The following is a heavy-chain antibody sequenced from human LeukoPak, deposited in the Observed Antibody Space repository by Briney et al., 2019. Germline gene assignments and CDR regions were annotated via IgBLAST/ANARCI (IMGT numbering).Heavy chain of an antibody. Sequence: GGSLRLSCAASGFTFSSYSMNWVRRAPGKGLEWVSSISSSSSYIYYADSVKGRFTISRDNAKNSLYLQMNSLRAEDTAVYYCATQDNYGSGSRTNPWGQGTLVTVSP. V-gene: IGHV3-21*01. D-gene: IGHD3-10*01. CDR2: ISSSSSYI. CDR1: GFTFSSYS. J-gene: IGHJ5*02. CDR3: ATQDNYGSGSRTNP.